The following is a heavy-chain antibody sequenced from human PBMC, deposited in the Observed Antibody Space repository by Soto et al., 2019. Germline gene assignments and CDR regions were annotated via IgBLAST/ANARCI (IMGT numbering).Heavy chain of an antibody. Sequence: QVQLQESGPGLVKPSETLSLTCAVSGDSISSYYCMWIRQPPGKGLESIGYLYYGRSANYNPSLKGRGTLSVDTSTNQCALTMSSMTAADTAVYYCALRSMAVVPEYWGQGTLVTVSS. CDR2: LYYGRSA. CDR1: GDSISSYY. CDR3: ALRSMAVVPEY. D-gene: IGHD3-22*01. J-gene: IGHJ4*02. V-gene: IGHV4-59*01.